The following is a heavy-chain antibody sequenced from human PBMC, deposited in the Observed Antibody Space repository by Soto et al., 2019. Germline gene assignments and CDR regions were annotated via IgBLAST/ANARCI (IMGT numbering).Heavy chain of an antibody. CDR1: GFTFSSYS. CDR3: AREGREDYYYGMDV. CDR2: ISSSSSYI. Sequence: PGGSLRLSCAASGFTFSSYSMNWVRQAPGKGLEWVSSISSSSSYIYYADSVKGRFTISRDNAKNSLYLQMNSLRAEDTAVYYCAREGREDYYYGMDVWGQGTTVTVSS. V-gene: IGHV3-21*01. J-gene: IGHJ6*02.